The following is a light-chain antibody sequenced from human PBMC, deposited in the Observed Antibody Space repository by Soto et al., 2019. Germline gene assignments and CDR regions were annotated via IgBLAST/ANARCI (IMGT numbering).Light chain of an antibody. Sequence: ETVMTQSPATLSVSPGERTTLSCRASQSVSSNLAWYQQRPGQAPRLLIYGASTRATGIPARFSGSGSGTECTLTISSLQSEDLAVYYCQQYKNWPLTFGGGTKVAIE. J-gene: IGKJ4*01. CDR3: QQYKNWPLT. V-gene: IGKV3-15*01. CDR1: QSVSSN. CDR2: GAS.